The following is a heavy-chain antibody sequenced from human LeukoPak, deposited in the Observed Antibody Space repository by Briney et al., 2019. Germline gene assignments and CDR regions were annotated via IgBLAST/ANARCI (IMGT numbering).Heavy chain of an antibody. J-gene: IGHJ4*02. CDR1: GDSLTSSTYY. D-gene: IGHD3-16*02. V-gene: IGHV4-39*01. CDR3: ARGRRITFGGIIVPFDY. Sequence: SETLSLTCTVSGDSLTSSTYYWGWIRQPPGKGLEWIGSIYYSGITYYNPSLKSRVTISVDTSKNQFSLKLSSVTAADTAVYYCARGRRITFGGIIVPFDYWGQGTVVTVSS. CDR2: IYYSGIT.